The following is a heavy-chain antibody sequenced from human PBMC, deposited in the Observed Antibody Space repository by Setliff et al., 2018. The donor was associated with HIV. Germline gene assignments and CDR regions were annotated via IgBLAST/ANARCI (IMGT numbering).Heavy chain of an antibody. CDR2: ISRGGDSI. CDR1: GFTFWSHS. J-gene: IGHJ5*02. D-gene: IGHD2-15*01. CDR3: ARSGGDCSGISCYSLWFDP. Sequence: LRLSCAASGFTFWSHSMLWVRQAPGKGLQWVAYISRGGDSIFYEDSVKGRFTISRDNSNNMLFLQMNSLRTEDTAVYYCARSGGDCSGISCYSLWFDPWGHGTQVTVSS. V-gene: IGHV3-48*01.